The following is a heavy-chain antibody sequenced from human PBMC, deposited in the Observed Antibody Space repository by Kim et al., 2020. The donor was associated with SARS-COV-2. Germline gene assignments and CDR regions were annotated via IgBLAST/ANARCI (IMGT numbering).Heavy chain of an antibody. Sequence: ASVKVSCKASGYTFTGYYMHWVRQAPGQGLEWMGWINPNSGGTNYAQKFQGRVTMTRDTSISTAYMELSRLRSDDTAVYYCSRQWLLSTSFDYWGQGTLVTVSS. J-gene: IGHJ4*02. V-gene: IGHV1-2*02. D-gene: IGHD3-3*01. CDR2: INPNSGGT. CDR3: SRQWLLSTSFDY. CDR1: GYTFTGYY.